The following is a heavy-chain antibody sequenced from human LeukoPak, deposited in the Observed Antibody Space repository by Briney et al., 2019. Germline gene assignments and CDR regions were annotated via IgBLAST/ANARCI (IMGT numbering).Heavy chain of an antibody. V-gene: IGHV3-49*04. J-gene: IGHJ6*02. CDR1: GFTFSDYA. Sequence: GRSLRLSCTTSGFTFSDYALSWVSQAPGKGLEWVSLVRSKSYGEGRAYAASVEGRFTISRDASKSIVYLQMNNLQTEDTAIYYCTRAGIVAAIGYGMDVWGQGTTVTVSS. D-gene: IGHD5-12*01. CDR2: VRSKSYGEGR. CDR3: TRAGIVAAIGYGMDV.